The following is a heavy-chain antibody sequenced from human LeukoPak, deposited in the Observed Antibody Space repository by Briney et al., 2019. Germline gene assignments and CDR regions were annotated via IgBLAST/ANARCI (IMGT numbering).Heavy chain of an antibody. CDR3: ARKDIVARGWFDP. V-gene: IGHV4-59*01. CDR1: GGSISSYY. Sequence: SETLSLTCTVSGGSISSYYWSWIRQPPGKGLEWIGYIYYSGSTNYNPSLKSRVTISVDTSKNQFSLKLSSVTAADTAVYYCARKDIVARGWFDPWGQGTLATVSS. J-gene: IGHJ5*02. CDR2: IYYSGST. D-gene: IGHD5-12*01.